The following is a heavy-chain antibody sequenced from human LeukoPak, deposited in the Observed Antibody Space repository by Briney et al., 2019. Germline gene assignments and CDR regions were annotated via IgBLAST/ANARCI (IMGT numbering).Heavy chain of an antibody. J-gene: IGHJ4*02. Sequence: SETLSLTYTVSGGSISSYYWSWIRQPPGKGLERIGYIYYSGSTNYNPSLKSRVTISVDTSKNQFSLKLSSVTAADTAVYYCASGGWELSFDYWGQGTLVTVSS. D-gene: IGHD1-26*01. V-gene: IGHV4-59*01. CDR3: ASGGWELSFDY. CDR1: GGSISSYY. CDR2: IYYSGST.